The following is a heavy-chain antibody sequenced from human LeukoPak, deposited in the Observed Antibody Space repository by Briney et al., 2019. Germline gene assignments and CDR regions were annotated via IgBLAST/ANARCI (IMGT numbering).Heavy chain of an antibody. D-gene: IGHD6-13*01. CDR3: AREYSSSWYTDYYSYYMDV. V-gene: IGHV1-18*01. CDR2: ISAYNGNT. Sequence: ASVKVSCKASGYTFTSYGISWVRQAPGQGLEWMGWISAYNGNTNYAQKLQGRVTMTTDTSTSTAYMELRSLRSDDTAVYYCAREYSSSWYTDYYSYYMDVWGKATTVTVSS. CDR1: GYTFTSYG. J-gene: IGHJ6*03.